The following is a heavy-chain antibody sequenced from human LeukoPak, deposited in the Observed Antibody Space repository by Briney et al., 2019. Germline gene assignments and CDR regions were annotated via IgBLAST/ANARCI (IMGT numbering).Heavy chain of an antibody. CDR3: AREVGCSSTSCYQAFDY. D-gene: IGHD2-2*01. Sequence: GGSLRLSCAASEFTFSSYWMHWVRQAPGKGLVWVSRINSDGSSTSYADSVKGRFTISRDNAKNTLYLQMNSLRAEDTAVYYCAREVGCSSTSCYQAFDYWGQGTLVTVSS. CDR1: EFTFSSYW. J-gene: IGHJ4*02. CDR2: INSDGSST. V-gene: IGHV3-74*01.